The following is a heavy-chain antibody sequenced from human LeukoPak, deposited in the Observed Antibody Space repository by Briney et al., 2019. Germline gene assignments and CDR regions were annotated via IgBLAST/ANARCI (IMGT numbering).Heavy chain of an antibody. D-gene: IGHD6-13*01. J-gene: IGHJ5*02. CDR2: IIPLFGTG. CDR1: GGTFSSYG. CDR3: APGYSSSWTHNWLDP. Sequence: SVKVSCKASGGTFSSYGISWVRQAPGQGLEWMGGIIPLFGTGRYAQEFQGRVTITADESTSTVYMELSSLRSEDTAVYYCAPGYSSSWTHNWLDPWGQGTLVTVSS. V-gene: IGHV1-69*13.